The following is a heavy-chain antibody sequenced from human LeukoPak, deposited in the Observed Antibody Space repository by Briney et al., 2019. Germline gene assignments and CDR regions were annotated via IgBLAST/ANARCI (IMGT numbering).Heavy chain of an antibody. CDR3: ARGWNTTPRSGFDI. Sequence: GGSLRLSCAASGFTFSSYWMHWVRQAPGKGLVWVSNINSDGSTTTYADSVKGRFTISRDNAENTLYLQMNSLGAEDTALYYCARGWNTTPRSGFDIWGLGTMVTVSS. D-gene: IGHD1/OR15-1a*01. J-gene: IGHJ3*02. CDR2: INSDGSTT. CDR1: GFTFSSYW. V-gene: IGHV3-74*01.